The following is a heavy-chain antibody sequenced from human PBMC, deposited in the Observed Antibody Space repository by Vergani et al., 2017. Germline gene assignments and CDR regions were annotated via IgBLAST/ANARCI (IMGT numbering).Heavy chain of an antibody. Sequence: QVQVVHSGAEVKKSGASVKVSCKTSGYTFSNYYMHWVRQAPGQGLEWMGIINPSGGHTNYAQKFQGRFTMTRDTSTSTVYMELSSLRSEDTAIYYCARGDYGILTGYRYWGQGTLVTVSA. J-gene: IGHJ4*02. D-gene: IGHD3-9*01. CDR3: ARGDYGILTGYRY. CDR1: GYTFSNYY. CDR2: INPSGGHT. V-gene: IGHV1-46*03.